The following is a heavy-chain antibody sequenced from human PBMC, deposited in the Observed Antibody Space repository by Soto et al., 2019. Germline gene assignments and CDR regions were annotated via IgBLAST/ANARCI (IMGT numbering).Heavy chain of an antibody. J-gene: IGHJ4*02. D-gene: IGHD4-17*01. CDR2: ISSSGPTT. CDR3: ARDRGQYGDYVSHYFDY. V-gene: IGHV3-48*02. CDR1: GFTLSTYS. Sequence: GGSLRLSCAASGFTLSTYSMSWVRQAPGKGLEWVSYISSSGPTTYYADSVKGRFTISRDNAKNSLFLQMNSLRDEDTAVFYCARDRGQYGDYVSHYFDYWGQGTLVTVSS.